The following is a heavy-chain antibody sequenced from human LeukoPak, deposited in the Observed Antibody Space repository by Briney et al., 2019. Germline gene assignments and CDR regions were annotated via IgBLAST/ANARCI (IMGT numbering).Heavy chain of an antibody. Sequence: GGSLRLSRAASGFTFSSYGMHWVRQAPGKGLEWVAVISYDGSNKYYADSVKGRFTISRDNSKNTLYLQMNSLRAEDTAVYYCAKDASRDWNWCFDYWGQGTLVTVSS. CDR2: ISYDGSNK. D-gene: IGHD1-7*01. CDR3: AKDASRDWNWCFDY. V-gene: IGHV3-30*18. J-gene: IGHJ4*02. CDR1: GFTFSSYG.